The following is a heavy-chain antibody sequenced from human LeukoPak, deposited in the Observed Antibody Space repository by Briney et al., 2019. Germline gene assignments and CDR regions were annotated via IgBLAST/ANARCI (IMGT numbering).Heavy chain of an antibody. CDR1: GGSFSGYY. V-gene: IGHV4-34*01. D-gene: IGHD5-18*01. Sequence: KTSETLSLTCAVYGGSFSGYYWSWIRQPPGKGLEWIGSIYHSGSTYYNPSLKSRVTISVDTSKNQFSLKLSSVTAADTAVYYCARGGYSYGFFDYWGQGTLVTVSS. CDR3: ARGGYSYGFFDY. J-gene: IGHJ4*02. CDR2: IYHSGST.